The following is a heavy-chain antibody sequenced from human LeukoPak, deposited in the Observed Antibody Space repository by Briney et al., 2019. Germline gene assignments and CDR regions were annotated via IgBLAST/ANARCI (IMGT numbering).Heavy chain of an antibody. CDR1: GDSFSNLKW. V-gene: IGHV4-4*02. D-gene: IGHD2-15*01. J-gene: IGHJ4*02. Sequence: TSSETLSLTCAVSGDSFSNLKWWNWIRRPPGQALEWIGEVYHSGNTNYNPSLKGRVTISVDKSKNQFSLKLSSVTAADTAVYYCARGCPQCDYLDYWGQGTLVTVSS. CDR3: ARGCPQCDYLDY. CDR2: VYHSGNT.